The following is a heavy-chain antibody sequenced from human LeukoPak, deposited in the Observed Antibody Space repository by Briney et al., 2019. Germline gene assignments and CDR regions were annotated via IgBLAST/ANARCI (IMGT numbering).Heavy chain of an antibody. J-gene: IGHJ6*02. CDR1: GGSISSYY. CDR2: IYYSGST. Sequence: SETLSLTCTVSGGSISSYYWSWIRQPPGKGLEWIGYIYYSGSTNYNPSLKSRVTISVDTSKNQFSLKLSSVTAADTAVYYCARAVRGYSYGHIYYYYGMDVWGQGTTVTVSS. D-gene: IGHD5-18*01. V-gene: IGHV4-59*01. CDR3: ARAVRGYSYGHIYYYYGMDV.